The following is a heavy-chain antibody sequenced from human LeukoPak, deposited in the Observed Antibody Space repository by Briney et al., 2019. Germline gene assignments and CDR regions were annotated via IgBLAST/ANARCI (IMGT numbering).Heavy chain of an antibody. CDR1: GFTFSSYW. CDR2: IKSDGSST. CDR3: ATRNGHAFDI. Sequence: GGSLRLSCAASGFTFSSYWMHCVRQAPGKGLVWVSSIKSDGSSTSYADSVKGRLTISRDNARNTLYLQMNSLRTEDTAVYYCATRNGHAFDIWGQGTMVTVSA. D-gene: IGHD1-14*01. V-gene: IGHV3-74*01. J-gene: IGHJ3*02.